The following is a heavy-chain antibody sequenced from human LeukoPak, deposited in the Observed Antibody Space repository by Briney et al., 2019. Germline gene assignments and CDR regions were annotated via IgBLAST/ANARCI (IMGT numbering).Heavy chain of an antibody. CDR2: INSDSRDI. CDR3: AGSYYNVFDY. J-gene: IGHJ4*02. Sequence: GGSLRLSCAASGFPFSGYWMHWVRQAPGEGLVWVSLINSDSRDIKYAASVKGRFTISRDNSKNTLSLQMNSLRAEDTAVYYCAGSYYNVFDYWGQGTLVTVSS. CDR1: GFPFSGYW. V-gene: IGHV3-74*01. D-gene: IGHD3-10*01.